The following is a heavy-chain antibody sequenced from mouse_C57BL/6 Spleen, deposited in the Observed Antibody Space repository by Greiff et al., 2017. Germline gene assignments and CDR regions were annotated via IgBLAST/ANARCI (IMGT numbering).Heavy chain of an antibody. J-gene: IGHJ1*03. Sequence: VQLQQSGPELVKPGASVKISCKASGYSFTGYYMHWVKQSPGNILDWIGYIYPYSGVSNYNQKFKGKATLTVNKSSSTAYMELRSLTAEDSAVYDCACYYGSSYWDLDVWGTGTTVTVSS. D-gene: IGHD1-1*01. CDR1: GYSFTGYY. CDR2: IYPYSGVS. V-gene: IGHV1-31*01. CDR3: ACYYGSSYWDLDV.